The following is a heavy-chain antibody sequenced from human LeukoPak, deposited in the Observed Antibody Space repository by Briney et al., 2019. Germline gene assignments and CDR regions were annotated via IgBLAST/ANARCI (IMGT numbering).Heavy chain of an antibody. CDR3: ARAVGSIISF. CDR1: DDSITMYY. J-gene: IGHJ4*02. CDR2: VDHTGST. V-gene: IGHV4-59*08. Sequence: SETLSLTCSVSDDSITMYYWTWIRQPPGKGLEWIGYVDHTGSTNFNPSLNGRVSISRDTTKNLFSLKLSSVTAADTAVYYCARAVGSIISFWGQGTLVTVSS. D-gene: IGHD3-16*01.